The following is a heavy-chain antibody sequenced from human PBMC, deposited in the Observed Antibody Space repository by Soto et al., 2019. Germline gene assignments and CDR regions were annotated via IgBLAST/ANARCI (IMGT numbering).Heavy chain of an antibody. J-gene: IGHJ3*02. CDR1: GGSISSGGYY. CDR2: IYYSGST. D-gene: IGHD5-12*01. CDR3: ARAKWLSHAFDI. V-gene: IGHV4-31*03. Sequence: SETLSLTCTVSGGSISSGGYYWSWIRQHPGKGLEWIGYIYYSGSTYYNPSLKSRVTISVDTSKNQFSLKLSSVTAADTAVYYCARAKWLSHAFDIWGQGTMVTVSS.